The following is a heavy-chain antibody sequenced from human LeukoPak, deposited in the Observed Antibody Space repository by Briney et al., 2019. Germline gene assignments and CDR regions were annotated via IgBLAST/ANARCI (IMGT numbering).Heavy chain of an antibody. J-gene: IGHJ4*02. D-gene: IGHD6-13*01. CDR1: GGSISSSSYY. CDR3: ARERGKIAAALDD. Sequence: SETLSLTCTVSGGSISSSSYYWGWIRQPPGKGLEWIGSIYYSGSTYYNPSLKSRVTISVDTSKNQFSLKLSSVTAADTAVYYCARERGKIAAALDDWGQGTLVTVSS. V-gene: IGHV4-39*07. CDR2: IYYSGST.